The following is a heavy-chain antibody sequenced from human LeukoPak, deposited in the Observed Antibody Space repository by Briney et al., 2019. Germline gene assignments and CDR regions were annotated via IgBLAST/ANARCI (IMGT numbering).Heavy chain of an antibody. CDR3: ARLSGRDYCFDS. J-gene: IGHJ4*02. CDR2: MFTPGTI. D-gene: IGHD2/OR15-2a*01. Sequence: SETLSLTCAVSGVSISGSYYYWSWIRQPAGKGLEWIGRMFTPGTINNNPSLKSRVTISLDTSKNQFSLKLSSVTAADTAVYYCARLSGRDYCFDSWGQGTLVTVSS. V-gene: IGHV4-61*02. CDR1: GVSISGSYYY.